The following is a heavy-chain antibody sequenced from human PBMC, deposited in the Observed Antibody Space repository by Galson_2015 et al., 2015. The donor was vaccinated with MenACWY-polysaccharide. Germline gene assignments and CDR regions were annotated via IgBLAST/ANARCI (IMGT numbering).Heavy chain of an antibody. CDR2: IRQDGSEM. V-gene: IGHV3-7*01. Sequence: SLRLSCAASGFTFNNYWVSWVRQAPGKEPEWVANIRQDGSEMYYVDSVKGRFTISRDNAKDSLFLQMNSLRAEDTAVYYCARDKAVGATHFDYWGRGTLVTVSS. J-gene: IGHJ4*02. CDR1: GFTFNNYW. D-gene: IGHD1-26*01. CDR3: ARDKAVGATHFDY.